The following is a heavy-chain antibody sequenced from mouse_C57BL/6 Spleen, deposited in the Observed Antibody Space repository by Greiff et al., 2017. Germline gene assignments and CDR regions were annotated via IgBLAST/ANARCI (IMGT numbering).Heavy chain of an antibody. J-gene: IGHJ3*01. D-gene: IGHD2-5*01. CDR2: INPYNGGT. V-gene: IGHV1-19*01. Sequence: EVQLQQSGPVLVKPGASVKMSCKASGYTFTDYYMNWVKQSHGKSLEWIGVINPYNGGTSYNQKFKGKATLTVDKSSSTAYMELNSLTSEDSAVYYCARDSNPFAYWGQGTLVTVSA. CDR1: GYTFTDYY. CDR3: ARDSNPFAY.